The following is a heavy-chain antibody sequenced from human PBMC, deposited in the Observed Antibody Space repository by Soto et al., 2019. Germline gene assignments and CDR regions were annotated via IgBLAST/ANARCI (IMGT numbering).Heavy chain of an antibody. J-gene: IGHJ5*02. Sequence: SETLSLTCTVSAGSISHTSYYWVWIRQPQGKGLEWIGSFYYSGSTYYNPSLKSRVTISVDTSENQFSLKLRSVTAADTAVYYCARGWYYYDSSGYPEPPFDPCGQGTLVTVSS. D-gene: IGHD3-22*01. CDR2: FYYSGST. V-gene: IGHV4-39*01. CDR3: ARGWYYYDSSGYPEPPFDP. CDR1: AGSISHTSYY.